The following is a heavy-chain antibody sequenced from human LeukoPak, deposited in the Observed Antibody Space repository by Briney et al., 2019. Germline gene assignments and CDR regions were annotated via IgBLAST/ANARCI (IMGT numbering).Heavy chain of an antibody. Sequence: ASVKVSCKASGYTFTSYGISWVRQAPGQGLEWMGWISAYNGNTNYAQKLQGRVTMTTDTSTSTAYMELRSLRSEDTAVYYCARVRYCSGGSCYGYYFDYWGQGTLVTVSS. V-gene: IGHV1-18*01. CDR1: GYTFTSYG. CDR3: ARVRYCSGGSCYGYYFDY. CDR2: ISAYNGNT. D-gene: IGHD2-15*01. J-gene: IGHJ4*02.